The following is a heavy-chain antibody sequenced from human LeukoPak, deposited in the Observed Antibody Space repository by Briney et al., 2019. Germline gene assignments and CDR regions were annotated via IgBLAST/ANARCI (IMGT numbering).Heavy chain of an antibody. CDR1: GFTFNISA. D-gene: IGHD2-2*01. CDR2: ISASGSGT. J-gene: IGHJ3*01. V-gene: IGHV3-23*01. Sequence: PGGSLRLSCGASGFTFNISAINWVRQAPGKGLEWVSSISASGSGTFYADSVKGRFAISRDNSRNMVFLLMNTLRAEDTAIYYCAKLTTDCSSTSCFMPYAFDFWGQGTMVAVSS. CDR3: AKLTTDCSSTSCFMPYAFDF.